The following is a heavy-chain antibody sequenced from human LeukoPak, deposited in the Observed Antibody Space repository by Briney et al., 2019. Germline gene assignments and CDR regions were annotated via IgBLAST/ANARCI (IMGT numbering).Heavy chain of an antibody. J-gene: IGHJ4*02. CDR3: ARDSGEVPDY. CDR2: INPNNGGT. V-gene: IGHV1-2*02. CDR1: GFTFTGYY. Sequence: ASVKVSCKASGFTFTGYYMHWVRQAPGQGLEWMGWINPNNGGTKYAQNFQGRVTMTRDTSISTAYMELDRLRFDDTAVYYCARDSGEVPDYWGQGTLVTVSS. D-gene: IGHD3-10*01.